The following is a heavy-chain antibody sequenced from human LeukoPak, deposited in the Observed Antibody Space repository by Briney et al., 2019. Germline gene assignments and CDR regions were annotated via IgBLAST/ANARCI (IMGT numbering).Heavy chain of an antibody. CDR3: ARDKFASSPPSI. J-gene: IGHJ3*02. Sequence: GGSLRLSCAASGFTFSSYAMHWVRQAPGKGLEWVAVISYDGSNKYYADSVKGRFTISRDNSKNTLYLQMNSLRAEDTAVYYCARDKFASSPPSIWGQGTMVTVSS. V-gene: IGHV3-30*14. CDR1: GFTFSSYA. CDR2: ISYDGSNK. D-gene: IGHD6-6*01.